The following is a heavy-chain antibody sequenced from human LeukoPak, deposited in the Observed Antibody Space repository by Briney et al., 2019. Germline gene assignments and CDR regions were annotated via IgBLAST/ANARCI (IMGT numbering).Heavy chain of an antibody. CDR2: INPNSGGT. CDR1: GYTFTGFY. V-gene: IGHV1-2*02. J-gene: IGHJ4*02. Sequence: ASVKVSYKASGYTFTGFYMHWVRRAAGQGLEWMGWINPNSGGTNYAQKFRGRVTMTRDTSISTAYMELSRLRSDDTAVYYCLSGYHYYFDYWGQGTLVTVSS. D-gene: IGHD3-22*01. CDR3: LSGYHYYFDY.